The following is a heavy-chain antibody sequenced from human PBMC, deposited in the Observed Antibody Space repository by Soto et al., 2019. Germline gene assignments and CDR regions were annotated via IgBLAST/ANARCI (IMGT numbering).Heavy chain of an antibody. J-gene: IGHJ4*02. D-gene: IGHD2-21*02. V-gene: IGHV4-31*03. Sequence: QVQLQESGPGLVKPSQTLSLTCTVSGGSISSGGYSWSWIRQHPGKGLEWIGYSYYSGSTYYNRSPKSRVTISLDTSKNQSSLKLSSVTAADTAVYYCARVFCGGNCYPSYWGQGTLVPVSS. CDR1: GGSISSGGYS. CDR3: ARVFCGGNCYPSY. CDR2: SYYSGST.